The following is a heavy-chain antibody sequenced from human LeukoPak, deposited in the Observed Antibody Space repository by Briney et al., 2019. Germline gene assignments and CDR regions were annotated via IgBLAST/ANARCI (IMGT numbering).Heavy chain of an antibody. Sequence: PGGSLRLSCAASGFIFSNYWMHWVRQAPGKGLVGVSRINIDESSTTYADSVKGRFTISRDNGKNTLYLQMNSLRAEDTALYFCARGPYFGDYEYFDYWGQGSLVTVSS. CDR1: GFIFSNYW. CDR3: ARGPYFGDYEYFDY. J-gene: IGHJ4*02. D-gene: IGHD4-17*01. CDR2: INIDESST. V-gene: IGHV3-74*01.